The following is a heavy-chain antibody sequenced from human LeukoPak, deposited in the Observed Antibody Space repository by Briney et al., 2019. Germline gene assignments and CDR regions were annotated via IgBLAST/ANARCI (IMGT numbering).Heavy chain of an antibody. CDR2: IFPGDSDT. D-gene: IGHD2-2*01. CDR3: ARSGVPGAMTWFDP. Sequence: GESLKISCKGSGYIFTTYWNGWVRQMPGKGLEWMGIIFPGDSDTRYSPSFQGQVTISADKSINAAYLQWRSLKASDTAMYYCARSGVPGAMTWFDPWGQGTLVTVSS. CDR1: GYIFTTYW. V-gene: IGHV5-51*01. J-gene: IGHJ5*02.